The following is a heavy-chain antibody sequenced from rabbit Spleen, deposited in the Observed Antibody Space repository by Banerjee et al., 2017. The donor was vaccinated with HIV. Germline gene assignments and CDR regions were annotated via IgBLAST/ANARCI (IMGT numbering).Heavy chain of an antibody. D-gene: IGHD2-1*01. Sequence: QSLEESGGDLVKPGASLTLTCTASGFSFSSNYYICWVRQAPGKGLEWIGCVNGGSSGSTYYASWVNGRFTISKTSSTTVTLQMTSLTAADTATYFCARDFQDGDNLWGQGTLVTVS. CDR3: ARDFQDGDNL. CDR2: VNGGSSGST. J-gene: IGHJ4*01. V-gene: IGHV1S40*01. CDR1: GFSFSSNYY.